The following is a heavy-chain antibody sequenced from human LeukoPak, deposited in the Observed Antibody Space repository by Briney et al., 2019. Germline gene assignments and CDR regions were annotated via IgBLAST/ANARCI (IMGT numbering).Heavy chain of an antibody. CDR1: GFTFSSYG. Sequence: GGSLRLSCAASGFTFSSYGMHWVRQAPGKGLEWVAFIRYDGSNKYYADSVKGRFTISRDNSKNTLYLQMNSLRAEDTAVYYCAGKMVYAIEPFDYWGQGTLVTVSS. CDR2: IRYDGSNK. V-gene: IGHV3-30*02. J-gene: IGHJ4*02. CDR3: AGKMVYAIEPFDY. D-gene: IGHD2-8*01.